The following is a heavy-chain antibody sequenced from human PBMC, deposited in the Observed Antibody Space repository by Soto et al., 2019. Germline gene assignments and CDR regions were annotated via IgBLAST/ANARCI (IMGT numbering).Heavy chain of an antibody. Sequence: GGSLRLSCAASGFTFSSYAMHWVRQAPGKGLEWVAVISYDGSNKYYADSVKGRFTISRDNSKNTLYLQMNSLRAEDTAVYYCARQATRAIAVADAFDIWGQGTMVTVSS. D-gene: IGHD6-19*01. CDR2: ISYDGSNK. CDR3: ARQATRAIAVADAFDI. V-gene: IGHV3-30*04. CDR1: GFTFSSYA. J-gene: IGHJ3*02.